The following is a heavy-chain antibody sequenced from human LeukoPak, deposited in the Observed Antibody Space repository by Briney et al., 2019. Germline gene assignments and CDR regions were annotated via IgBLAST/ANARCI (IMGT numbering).Heavy chain of an antibody. D-gene: IGHD3-22*01. V-gene: IGHV4-30-2*01. CDR2: IYHSGST. CDR1: GGSISSGGYS. Sequence: PSQTLSLTCAVSGGSISSGGYSWSWIRQPPGKGLEWIGYIYHSGSTYYNPSLKSRVTISVDRSKNQFSLKLSSATAADTAVYYCARGAYYYDSSGYTRYYFDYWGQGTLVTVSS. J-gene: IGHJ4*02. CDR3: ARGAYYYDSSGYTRYYFDY.